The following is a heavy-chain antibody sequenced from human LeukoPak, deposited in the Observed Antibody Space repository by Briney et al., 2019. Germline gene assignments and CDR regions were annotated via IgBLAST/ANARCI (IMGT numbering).Heavy chain of an antibody. D-gene: IGHD3-9*01. Sequence: GGSLRLSCAASGFTFSSFAMSWVRQAPGKGLEWVSDISGSGDNTHYADSVKGRFTISRDNSKNTLYLQMNTLRAEDTAVYYCAKDTMFYDILTGYPHFDYWGQGTLVTVSS. CDR1: GFTFSSFA. V-gene: IGHV3-23*01. J-gene: IGHJ4*02. CDR2: ISGSGDNT. CDR3: AKDTMFYDILTGYPHFDY.